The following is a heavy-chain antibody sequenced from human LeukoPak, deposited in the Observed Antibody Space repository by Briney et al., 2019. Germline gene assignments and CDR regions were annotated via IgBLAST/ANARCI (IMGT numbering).Heavy chain of an antibody. Sequence: APVKVSCKASGYTFTGYYMHWVRQAPGQGLEWMGWINPNSGGTNYAQKFQGRVTMTRDTSISTAYMELSRLRSDDTAVYYCAREGRDIVVVPAAPTDYYYYMDVWGKGATVTVSS. V-gene: IGHV1-2*02. CDR3: AREGRDIVVVPAAPTDYYYYMDV. J-gene: IGHJ6*03. CDR1: GYTFTGYY. CDR2: INPNSGGT. D-gene: IGHD2-2*01.